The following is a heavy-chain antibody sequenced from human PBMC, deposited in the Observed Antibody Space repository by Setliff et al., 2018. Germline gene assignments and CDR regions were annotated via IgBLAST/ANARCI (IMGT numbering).Heavy chain of an antibody. CDR3: ARDRIGPFLSYMDD. CDR2: ISDTALGI. V-gene: IGHV3-23*01. CDR1: GFTFNTYA. J-gene: IGHJ6*03. D-gene: IGHD3-3*02. Sequence: PGGSLRLSCAASGFTFNTYAMGWVRQPPGKGLEWVSSISDTALGIYYADSVRGRFTISRDNSKKTLYLQMNSLRTEDTAVYYCARDRIGPFLSYMDDWGKGTAVTVSS.